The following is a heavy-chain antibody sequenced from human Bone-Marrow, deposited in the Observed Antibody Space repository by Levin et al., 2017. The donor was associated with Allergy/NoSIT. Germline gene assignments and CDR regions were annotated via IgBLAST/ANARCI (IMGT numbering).Heavy chain of an antibody. CDR3: AKDGVQARVNYYDSSGYYYPGDY. CDR2: ISYDGSNK. D-gene: IGHD3-22*01. J-gene: IGHJ4*02. CDR1: GFTFSSYG. V-gene: IGHV3-30*18. Sequence: GGSLRLSCAASGFTFSSYGMHWVRQAPGKGLEWVAVISYDGSNKYYADSVKGRFTISRDNSKNTLYLQMNSLRAEDTAVYYCAKDGVQARVNYYDSSGYYYPGDYWGQGTLVTVSS.